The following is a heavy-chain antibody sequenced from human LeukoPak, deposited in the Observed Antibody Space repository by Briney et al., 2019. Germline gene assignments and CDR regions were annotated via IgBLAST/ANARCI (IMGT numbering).Heavy chain of an antibody. J-gene: IGHJ4*02. Sequence: GGSLGLSCAASGFTFSSYAMSWVRQAPGKGLEWVSAISGSGGSTYYADSVKGRFTISRDNSKNTLYLQMNSLRAEDTAVYYCAKTYSSSWIGFDYWGQGTLVTVSS. V-gene: IGHV3-23*01. D-gene: IGHD6-13*01. CDR2: ISGSGGST. CDR1: GFTFSSYA. CDR3: AKTYSSSWIGFDY.